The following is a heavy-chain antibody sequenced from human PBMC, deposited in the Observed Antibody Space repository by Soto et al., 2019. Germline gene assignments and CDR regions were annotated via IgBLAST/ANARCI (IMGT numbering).Heavy chain of an antibody. V-gene: IGHV1-69*13. CDR1: GGTFSSYA. CDR3: ARDLGYYGANHNWFDP. J-gene: IGHJ5*02. CDR2: IIPIFGTA. Sequence: ASVKVSCKASGGTFSSYAISWVRQAPGQGLEWMGGIIPIFGTANYAQKFQGRVTITADESTSTAYMELSSLRSEDTAVYYCARDLGYYGANHNWFDPWGQGTLVTVSS. D-gene: IGHD4-17*01.